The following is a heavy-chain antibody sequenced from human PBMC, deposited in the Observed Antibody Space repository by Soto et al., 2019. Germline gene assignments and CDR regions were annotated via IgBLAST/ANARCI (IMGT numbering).Heavy chain of an antibody. CDR3: ARVERITIFGVVSYYYGMDV. Sequence: PVGSLRLSCAASGFTFSSYAMHWVRQAPGKGLEWVAVISYDGSNKYYADSVKGRFTISRDNSKNTLYLQMNSLRAEDTAVYYCARVERITIFGVVSYYYGMDVWGQGTTVTVS. CDR2: ISYDGSNK. J-gene: IGHJ6*02. CDR1: GFTFSSYA. D-gene: IGHD3-3*01. V-gene: IGHV3-30-3*01.